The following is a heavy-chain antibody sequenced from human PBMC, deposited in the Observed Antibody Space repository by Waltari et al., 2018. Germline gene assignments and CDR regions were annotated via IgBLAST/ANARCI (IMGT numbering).Heavy chain of an antibody. CDR1: GLILSKPW. CDR2: VKSKNDGGTI. CDR3: TTDPRH. Sequence: EVPLVESGGDLVKPGGSLGPSCAPSGLILSKPWMRWVRQPPGKGLEWIARVKSKNDGGTIDYVASVKDRFTISRDDSKNTLYLQMDSLKTEDTAMYYCTTDPRHWGQGTLVTVSS. V-gene: IGHV3-15*01. J-gene: IGHJ4*02.